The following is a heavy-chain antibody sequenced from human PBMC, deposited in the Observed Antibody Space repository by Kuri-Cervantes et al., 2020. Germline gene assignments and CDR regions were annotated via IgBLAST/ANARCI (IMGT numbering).Heavy chain of an antibody. CDR1: GFTFSSYS. D-gene: IGHD2-21*02. Sequence: ESLKISCAASGFTFSSYSMNWVRQAPGKGLEWVSSISSSSSYIYYADSVKGRFTISRDNAKNSLYLQMNSLRAEDTALYYCAKDLIYCGGDCSRDYYYGMDVWGQGTTVTVSS. CDR2: ISSSSSYI. CDR3: AKDLIYCGGDCSRDYYYGMDV. J-gene: IGHJ6*02. V-gene: IGHV3-21*04.